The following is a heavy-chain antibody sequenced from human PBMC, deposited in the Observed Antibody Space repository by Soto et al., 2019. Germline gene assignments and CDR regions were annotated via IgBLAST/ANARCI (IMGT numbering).Heavy chain of an antibody. CDR3: ARAPQLVALAATGLDS. D-gene: IGHD2-15*01. CDR1: GFPFSTYS. V-gene: IGHV3-48*02. CDR2: ISARTLTT. Sequence: EVELVESGGGLVQPGGSLRLSCAASGFPFSTYSMSWVRQAPGKGLEWISYISARTLTTFYAASVKGRFPISRDTAQKPLYLQMDSLRDEDTAVYDCARAPQLVALAATGLDSWGQGTLFTVSS. J-gene: IGHJ1*01.